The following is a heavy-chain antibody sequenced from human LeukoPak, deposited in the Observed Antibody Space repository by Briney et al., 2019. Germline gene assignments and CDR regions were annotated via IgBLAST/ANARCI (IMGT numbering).Heavy chain of an antibody. V-gene: IGHV3-30*02. D-gene: IGHD3-10*01. CDR1: GFTFSSYG. CDR2: IRYDGSLK. Sequence: PGGSLRLSCAASGFTFSSYGMHWVRQAPGKGLEWVTFIRYDGSLKYYADSVKGRFTISRDNYKNTLFLQMNSLRAEDTAVYYCAKDGVGNFDYWGQGTLVTVSS. J-gene: IGHJ4*02. CDR3: AKDGVGNFDY.